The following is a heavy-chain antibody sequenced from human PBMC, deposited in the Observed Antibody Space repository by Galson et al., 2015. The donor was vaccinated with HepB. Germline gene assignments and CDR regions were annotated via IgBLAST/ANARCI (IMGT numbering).Heavy chain of an antibody. J-gene: IGHJ4*02. V-gene: IGHV1-69*13. CDR1: GGTFSSYA. CDR3: ARWMLYCSSTSCYLGYFDY. CDR2: IIPIFGTA. Sequence: SVKVSCKASGGTFSSYAISWVRQAPGQGLEWMGGIIPIFGTADYAQKFQGRVTITADESTSTAYMELSSLRSEDTAVYYCARWMLYCSSTSCYLGYFDYRGQGSLVTVSS. D-gene: IGHD2-2*01.